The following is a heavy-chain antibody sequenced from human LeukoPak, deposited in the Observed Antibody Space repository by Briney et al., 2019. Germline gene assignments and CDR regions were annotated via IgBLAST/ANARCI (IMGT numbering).Heavy chain of an antibody. J-gene: IGHJ4*02. CDR2: ISNSGGST. CDR3: AKEGSYYYDSSGYYPDY. Sequence: PGGSLRLSCATSEFTFSSYALSWVRQAPGKGLEWVSGISNSGGSTFYADSVKGRFTISRDNSKNTLYLQMNSLRAEDTAVYYCAKEGSYYYDSSGYYPDYWGQGTLVTVSS. V-gene: IGHV3-23*01. CDR1: EFTFSSYA. D-gene: IGHD3-22*01.